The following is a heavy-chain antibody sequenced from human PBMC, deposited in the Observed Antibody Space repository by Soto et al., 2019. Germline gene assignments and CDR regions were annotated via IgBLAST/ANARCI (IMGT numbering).Heavy chain of an antibody. CDR1: GYTFTSYA. CDR3: ARDSPLGYYGSGSFPFDP. V-gene: IGHV1-3*01. J-gene: IGHJ5*02. CDR2: INAGNGNT. Sequence: ASVKVSCKASGYTFTSYAMHWVRQAPGQRLEWMGWINAGNGNTKYSQKFQGRVTITRDTSASTAYMELSSLRSGDTAVYYCARDSPLGYYGSGSFPFDPWGQGTLVTVSS. D-gene: IGHD3-10*01.